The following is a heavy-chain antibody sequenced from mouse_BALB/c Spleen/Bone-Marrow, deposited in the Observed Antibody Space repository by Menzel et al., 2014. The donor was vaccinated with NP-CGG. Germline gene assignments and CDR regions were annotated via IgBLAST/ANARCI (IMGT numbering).Heavy chain of an antibody. CDR2: IDPANGNT. CDR3: ARWGYYAMDY. J-gene: IGHJ4*01. V-gene: IGHV14-3*02. Sequence: VQLQQSGAELVKPGASVKLSCTASGFNFKDTYMHWVKQRPEQGLEWIGRIDPANGNTKYDPKFQGKATITADTSSNTAYLQLSSLTSEDTAVYYCARWGYYAMDYWGQGTSVTVSS. CDR1: GFNFKDTY.